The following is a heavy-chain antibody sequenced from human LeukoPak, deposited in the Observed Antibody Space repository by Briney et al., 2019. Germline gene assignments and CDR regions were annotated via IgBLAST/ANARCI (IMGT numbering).Heavy chain of an antibody. CDR1: GFTFSSYS. D-gene: IGHD3-10*02. CDR2: ISSSSSTI. J-gene: IGHJ6*04. Sequence: GGSLRLSCAASGFTFSSYSMNWVRQAPGKGLEWVSYISSSSSTIYYADSVKGRFTIFRDNAKNSLYLQMNSLRAEDTAVYYCAELGITMIGGVWGKGTTVTISS. V-gene: IGHV3-48*04. CDR3: AELGITMIGGV.